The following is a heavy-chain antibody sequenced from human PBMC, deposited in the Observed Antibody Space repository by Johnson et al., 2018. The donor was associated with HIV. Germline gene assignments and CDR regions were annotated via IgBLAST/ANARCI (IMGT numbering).Heavy chain of an antibody. CDR2: ISTSGSNI. V-gene: IGHV3-11*01. D-gene: IGHD6-13*01. CDR3: AKPIAAAGTVGDGFEI. J-gene: IGHJ3*02. Sequence: QVQLVESGGGVVQPGRSLRLTCAASGFTFSDNYMSWIRQAPGKGLEWVSYISTSGSNIYYADSVKGRFTISRDNAKKSLFLQMNSLRHEDTALYYCAKPIAAAGTVGDGFEIWGQGTMVTVSS. CDR1: GFTFSDNY.